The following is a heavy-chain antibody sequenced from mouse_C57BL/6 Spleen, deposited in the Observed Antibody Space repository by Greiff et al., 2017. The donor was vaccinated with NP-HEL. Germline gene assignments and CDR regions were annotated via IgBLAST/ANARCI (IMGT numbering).Heavy chain of an antibody. Sequence: EVQVVESGGGLVQPGGSLKLSCAASGFTFSDYYMYWVRQTPEKRLEWVAYISNGGGSTYYPDTVKGRFTISRDNAKNTLYLQMSRLKSEDTAMYYCARQKYDYDVYFDYWGQSTTLTVSS. CDR3: ARQKYDYDVYFDY. D-gene: IGHD2-4*01. V-gene: IGHV5-12*01. CDR1: GFTFSDYY. CDR2: ISNGGGST. J-gene: IGHJ2*01.